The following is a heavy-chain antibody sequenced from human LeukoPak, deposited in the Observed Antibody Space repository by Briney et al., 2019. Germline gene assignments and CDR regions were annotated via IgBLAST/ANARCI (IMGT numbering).Heavy chain of an antibody. CDR3: ARQTGSGLFILP. CDR2: IYYSGNT. V-gene: IGHV4-39*01. Sequence: PSETLSLTCTVSGGSISTSGYYWGWIRQPPGKGLEWIGSIYYSGNTYYNASLKSQVSISIDTSKNQFSLRLTSVTAADTAVYYCARQTGSGLFILPGGQGTLVTVSS. J-gene: IGHJ4*02. CDR1: GGSISTSGYY. D-gene: IGHD3/OR15-3a*01.